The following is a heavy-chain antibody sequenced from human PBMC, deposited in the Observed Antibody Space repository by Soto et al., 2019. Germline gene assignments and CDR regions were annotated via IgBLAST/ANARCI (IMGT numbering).Heavy chain of an antibody. CDR1: GGSISSGGYS. CDR2: IYHSGSI. CDR3: TRDEYGMDV. V-gene: IGHV4-30-2*01. J-gene: IGHJ6*02. Sequence: PSETLSLTCAVSGGSISSGGYSWSWIRQPPGKGLEWIGYIYHSGSIYYNPSLISRVTISVDRSKNQFSLNLTSVTAADTAVYYCTRDEYGMDVWGQGTTVTVSS.